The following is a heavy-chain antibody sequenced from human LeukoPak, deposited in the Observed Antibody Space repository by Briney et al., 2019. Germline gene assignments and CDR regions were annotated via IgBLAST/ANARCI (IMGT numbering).Heavy chain of an antibody. Sequence: PGGSLRLSCAASGFTFSSYSMNWVRQAPGKGLEWVSSISSSSSYIYYADSVKGRFTISRDNAKNSLYLQMNSLRAEDTAVYYCARDRPPHVLRYFLDVWGKGTTVTVSS. J-gene: IGHJ6*04. CDR1: GFTFSSYS. D-gene: IGHD3-9*01. CDR3: ARDRPPHVLRYFLDV. V-gene: IGHV3-21*01. CDR2: ISSSSSYI.